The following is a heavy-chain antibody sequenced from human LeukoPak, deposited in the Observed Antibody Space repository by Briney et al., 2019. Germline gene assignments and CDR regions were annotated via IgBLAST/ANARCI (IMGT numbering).Heavy chain of an antibody. CDR2: IYYSGST. CDR3: ARNHWRYSYGLGVVYYYYYYMDV. CDR1: SGSISSSSYY. J-gene: IGHJ6*03. Sequence: SETLSLTCTVSSGSISSSSYYWGWIRQPPGKGLEWIGSIYYSGSTYYNPSLKSRVTISVDTSKNQFSLKLSSVTAADTAVYYCARNHWRYSYGLGVVYYYYYYMDVWGKGTTVTVSS. V-gene: IGHV4-39*07. D-gene: IGHD5-18*01.